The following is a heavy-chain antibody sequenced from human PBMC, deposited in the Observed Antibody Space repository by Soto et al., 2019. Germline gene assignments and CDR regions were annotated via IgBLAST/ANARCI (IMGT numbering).Heavy chain of an antibody. CDR2: INAGNGNT. Sequence: ASVKVSCKASGYTFTSYAMHWVRQAPGQRLEWMGWINAGNGNTKYSQKFQGRVTITGDTSASTAYMELSSLRSEDTAVYYCAARRAAMVTGPFDYWGQGTLVTVSS. D-gene: IGHD5-18*01. J-gene: IGHJ4*02. CDR1: GYTFTSYA. CDR3: AARRAAMVTGPFDY. V-gene: IGHV1-3*01.